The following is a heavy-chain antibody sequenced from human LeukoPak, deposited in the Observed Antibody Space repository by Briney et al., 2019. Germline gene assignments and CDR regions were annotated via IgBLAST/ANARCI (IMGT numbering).Heavy chain of an antibody. Sequence: SETLSLTCTVSGGSMSSYYWSWIRQPPGKGLEWIGYIYYSGSTNYNPSLKSRVTISVDTSKNQFSLKLSSVTAVDTAVYYCAATYYCGSGSYKVDVWGKGTTVTISS. CDR3: AATYYCGSGSYKVDV. V-gene: IGHV4-59*01. J-gene: IGHJ6*04. CDR1: GGSMSSYY. CDR2: IYYSGST. D-gene: IGHD3-10*01.